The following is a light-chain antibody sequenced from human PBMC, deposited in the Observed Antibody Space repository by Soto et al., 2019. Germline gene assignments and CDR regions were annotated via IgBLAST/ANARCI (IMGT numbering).Light chain of an antibody. V-gene: IGLV4-69*01. CDR1: SGHSNYA. CDR3: QTWGADVPYV. Sequence: QSVLTQSPSASASLGASVKLTCTLSSGHSNYAIAWHQQQPQKGPRFLMRVNSDGSHTKGDGIPDRFSGSSSGAERYLTISSLQSGDEADYYCQTWGADVPYVFGTGTKLTVL. CDR2: VNSDGSH. J-gene: IGLJ1*01.